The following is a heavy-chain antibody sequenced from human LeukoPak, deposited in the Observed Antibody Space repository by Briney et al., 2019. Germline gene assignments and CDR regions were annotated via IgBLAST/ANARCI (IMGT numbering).Heavy chain of an antibody. CDR2: ISGSGSST. Sequence: GGSLRLSCAASGFTFSSYAMSWVRQAPGKGLEWVSGISGSGSSTYYADSVKGRFTISRDNAKNSLYLQMNSLRAEDTAVYYCARTYTVTTSFDYWGQGTLVTVSS. J-gene: IGHJ4*02. D-gene: IGHD4-17*01. CDR1: GFTFSSYA. CDR3: ARTYTVTTSFDY. V-gene: IGHV3-23*01.